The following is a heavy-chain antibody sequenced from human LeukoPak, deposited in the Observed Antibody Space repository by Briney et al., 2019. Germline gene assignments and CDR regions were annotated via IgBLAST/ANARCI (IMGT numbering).Heavy chain of an antibody. CDR1: GYTFTAYY. D-gene: IGHD6-19*01. CDR2: INPSGGST. Sequence: ASVKVSCKASGYTFTAYYIHWVRQAPGQGLEWMGLINPSGGSTTYAQNFQGRVTTTRDTSTSAVYMELSSLRSEDTAVYYCARGGSLAVAPHLYYFDYWGQGTLVTVSS. V-gene: IGHV1-46*01. CDR3: ARGGSLAVAPHLYYFDY. J-gene: IGHJ4*02.